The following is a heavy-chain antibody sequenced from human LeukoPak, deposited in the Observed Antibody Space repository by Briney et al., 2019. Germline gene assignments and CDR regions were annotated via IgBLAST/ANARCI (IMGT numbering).Heavy chain of an antibody. V-gene: IGHV4-59*08. CDR2: IYYSGST. CDR1: GGSISSYY. D-gene: IGHD3-22*01. J-gene: IGHJ3*02. CDR3: ARLNYYGSSGYAAFDI. Sequence: PSETLSLTCTVSGGSISSYYWSCIRQPPGKGLEWIGYIYYSGSTNYNPSLKSRVTISVDTSKNQFSLKLTSVTAADTAVYYCARLNYYGSSGYAAFDIWGQGTMVTVSS.